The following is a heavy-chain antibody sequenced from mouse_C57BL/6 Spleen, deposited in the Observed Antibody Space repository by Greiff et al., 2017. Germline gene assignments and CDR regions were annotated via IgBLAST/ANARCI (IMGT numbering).Heavy chain of an antibody. Sequence: EVQRVESGGGLVKPGGSLKLSCAASGFTFSDYGMHWVRQAPEKGLEWVAYISSGSSTIYYADTVKGRFTISRDNAKNTLFLQMTSLRSEDTAMYYCARPIYYYGSSYLYYFDYWGQGTTLTVSS. CDR1: GFTFSDYG. V-gene: IGHV5-17*01. J-gene: IGHJ2*01. CDR3: ARPIYYYGSSYLYYFDY. CDR2: ISSGSSTI. D-gene: IGHD1-1*01.